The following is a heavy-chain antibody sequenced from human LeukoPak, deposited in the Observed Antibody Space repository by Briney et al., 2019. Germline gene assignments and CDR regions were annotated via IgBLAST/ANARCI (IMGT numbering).Heavy chain of an antibody. J-gene: IGHJ4*02. CDR1: GFTFGEYA. CDR2: IRSKPYGGTT. D-gene: IGHD2-15*01. Sequence: PGGSLRLSCTTSGFTFGEYAMSWVRQAPGKGLEWVGFIRSKPYGGTTEYAAAVKGRFTISRDNAENSLYLQMNSLRAEDTAVYYCARDHCSGGSCYGYFDYWGQGTLVTVSS. V-gene: IGHV3-49*04. CDR3: ARDHCSGGSCYGYFDY.